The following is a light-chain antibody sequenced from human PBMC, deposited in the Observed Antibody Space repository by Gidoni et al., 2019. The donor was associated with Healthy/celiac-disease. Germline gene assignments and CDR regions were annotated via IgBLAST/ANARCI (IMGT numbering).Light chain of an antibody. J-gene: IGLJ3*02. Sequence: QSALTQPASVSGSPGQSITISCTGTSSDVGVYNYVSWYQKHPGKAPKLMIYEVSNRPSGVSNRFSGSKSGNTASLTISGLQAEDDADYYCSSYTSSRTRVFGGGTKLTVL. CDR1: SSDVGVYNY. CDR2: EVS. V-gene: IGLV2-14*01. CDR3: SSYTSSRTRV.